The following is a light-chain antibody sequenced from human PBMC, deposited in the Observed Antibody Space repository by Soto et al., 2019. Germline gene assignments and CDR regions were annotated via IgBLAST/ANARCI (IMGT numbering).Light chain of an antibody. CDR3: SSFTTNNTRV. CDR1: ASDVGHYHY. Sequence: QSALTQPASVSASPGQSITISCTGTASDVGHYHYVSWYQHHPGKAPKLILYDVDNRPSGVSARFSGSKSGNTASLTISGLRAEDGADYSCSSFTTNNTRVFGGGTQLTVL. CDR2: DVD. V-gene: IGLV2-14*03. J-gene: IGLJ3*02.